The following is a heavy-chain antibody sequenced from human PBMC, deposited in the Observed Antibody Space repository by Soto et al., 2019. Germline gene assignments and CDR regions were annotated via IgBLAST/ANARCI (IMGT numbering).Heavy chain of an antibody. CDR3: ARERTFGDNKHNYMDV. CDR1: EFTFSRHG. J-gene: IGHJ6*03. D-gene: IGHD3-10*01. Sequence: QVQLVESGGGVVQPGRSLRLSCAASEFTFSRHGMHWVRQAPGKGLQWVGVIWSDGSKEVYAGSVKGRFIISRDNPKNILYLQMNSLRAEDTAVYYCARERTFGDNKHNYMDVWGTGITVTVSS. V-gene: IGHV3-33*01. CDR2: IWSDGSKE.